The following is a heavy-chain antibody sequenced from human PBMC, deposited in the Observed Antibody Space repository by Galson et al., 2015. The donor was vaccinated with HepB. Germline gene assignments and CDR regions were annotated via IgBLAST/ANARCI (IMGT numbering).Heavy chain of an antibody. J-gene: IGHJ6*02. CDR3: ARHHIAVEYYFYGMDV. CDR1: GGSISTTIYY. D-gene: IGHD6-19*01. V-gene: IGHV4-39*01. CDR2: IFYSGST. Sequence: ETLSLTCTVSGGSISTTIYYWGWIRQSPGKGLEWIGSIFYSGSTYYNPSLKSRVTISVDTSKNQFSLKLTSVTAADTAVYYCARHHIAVEYYFYGMDVWGQGATVTVSS.